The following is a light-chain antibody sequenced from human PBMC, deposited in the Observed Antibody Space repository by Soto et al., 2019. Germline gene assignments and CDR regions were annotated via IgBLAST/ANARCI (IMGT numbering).Light chain of an antibody. CDR1: SSDVGGYNY. J-gene: IGLJ3*02. CDR3: SSYTSGSTWV. Sequence: QSASVSGSPGQSITISCTGTSSDVGGYNYVSWYQQHPGKAPKFMIYDVSNRPSGVSNRFSGSKSGNTASLTISGLQAEDEADYYCSSYTSGSTWVFGGGTKVTVL. V-gene: IGLV2-14*01. CDR2: DVS.